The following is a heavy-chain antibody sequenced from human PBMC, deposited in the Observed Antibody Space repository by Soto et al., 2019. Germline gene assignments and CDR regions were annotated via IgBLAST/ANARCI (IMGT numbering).Heavy chain of an antibody. Sequence: GGSLRLSCAASGFTFSSYGMHWVRQAPGKGLEWVAVISYDGSNKYYADSVKGRFNISGVNSKNTLYLQMNSLRAEDTAVYYCAKDRTWRQPSCYGCAFDIWGQGTMVTVSS. CDR3: AKDRTWRQPSCYGCAFDI. CDR2: ISYDGSNK. V-gene: IGHV3-30*18. CDR1: GFTFSSYG. J-gene: IGHJ3*02. D-gene: IGHD2-2*01.